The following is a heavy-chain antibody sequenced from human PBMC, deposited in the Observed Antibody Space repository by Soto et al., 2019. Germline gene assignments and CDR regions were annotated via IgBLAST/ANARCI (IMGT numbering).Heavy chain of an antibody. Sequence: RLSCAASGFTFSNAWMSWVRQAPGKGLEWVGRIKSKTDGGTTDYAAPVKGRFTISRDDSKNTLYLQMNSLKTEDTAVYYCTTGSYDFWSGQFGTYYYYYGMDVWGQGTTVTVSS. CDR1: GFTFSNAW. CDR2: IKSKTDGGTT. D-gene: IGHD3-3*01. CDR3: TTGSYDFWSGQFGTYYYYYGMDV. J-gene: IGHJ6*02. V-gene: IGHV3-15*01.